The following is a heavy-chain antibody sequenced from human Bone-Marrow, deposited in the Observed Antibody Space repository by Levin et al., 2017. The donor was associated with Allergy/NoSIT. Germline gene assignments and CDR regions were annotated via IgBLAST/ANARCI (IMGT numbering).Heavy chain of an antibody. CDR3: ATGGRSGPTSRDAFDI. D-gene: IGHD6-25*01. CDR1: GGSISISNW. Sequence: SETLSLTCAVSGGSISISNWWSWVRQPPGKGLEWIGEIHHSGSTNYAPSLQSRVTVSLDQSKNQFTLNLTSVTAAETAVYYCATGGRSGPTSRDAFDIWGQGTMVTVSS. V-gene: IGHV4-4*02. J-gene: IGHJ3*02. CDR2: IHHSGST.